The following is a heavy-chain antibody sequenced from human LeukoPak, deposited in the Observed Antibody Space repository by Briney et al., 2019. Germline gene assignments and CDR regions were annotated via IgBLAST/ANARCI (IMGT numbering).Heavy chain of an antibody. Sequence: PGGSLRLSCAASGFTFSDFWVEWFRQAPGKGLEWVANINKDGSDKYYMDSVTGRFSISRDNAKNTLYLQMNSLRAEDTAVYYCAKESPAMVATFDYWGQGTLVTVSS. V-gene: IGHV3-7*03. CDR1: GFTFSDFW. D-gene: IGHD5-18*01. CDR2: INKDGSDK. CDR3: AKESPAMVATFDY. J-gene: IGHJ4*02.